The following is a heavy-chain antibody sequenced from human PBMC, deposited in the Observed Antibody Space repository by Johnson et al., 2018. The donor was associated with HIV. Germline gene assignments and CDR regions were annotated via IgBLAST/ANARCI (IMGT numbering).Heavy chain of an antibody. D-gene: IGHD6-19*01. Sequence: MQLVESGGGLVQPGGSLRLSCAASGFTFSSYWMSWVRQAPGQGLEWVANIKQDGSEKYYVDSVKGRFTISRDNSKNSLYLQMNSLRAEDTAVYYCARIPGSGWDHDAFDIWGQGTMVTVSS. V-gene: IGHV3-7*04. CDR2: IKQDGSEK. J-gene: IGHJ3*02. CDR1: GFTFSSYW. CDR3: ARIPGSGWDHDAFDI.